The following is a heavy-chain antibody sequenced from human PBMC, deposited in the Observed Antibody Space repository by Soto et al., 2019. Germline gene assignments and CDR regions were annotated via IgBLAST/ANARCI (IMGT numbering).Heavy chain of an antibody. V-gene: IGHV3-23*01. CDR1: GFTFSSYA. Sequence: PGGSLRLSCAASGFTFSSYAMSWVRQAPGKGLEWVSSISGSGGSTYYADSVKGRFTISRDNSKNTLYLQMNSLRAEDTAVYYCAKGSNDPEVATIPANWGQGTLVTVSS. J-gene: IGHJ4*02. CDR3: AKGSNDPEVATIPAN. CDR2: ISGSGGST. D-gene: IGHD5-12*01.